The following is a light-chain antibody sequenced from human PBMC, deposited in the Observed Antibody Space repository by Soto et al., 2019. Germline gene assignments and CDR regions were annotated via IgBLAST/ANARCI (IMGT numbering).Light chain of an antibody. J-gene: IGLJ1*01. Sequence: QSALTQPASVSGSPGQSITISCTGTSSDVGNYNLVSWYQQHPGKAPKLMIYDVSKRPSGVSNRFSGSKSGNTASLTISGLQADVEADYYCCSYAGDSYVFGSGTQLTVL. CDR3: CSYAGDSYV. V-gene: IGLV2-23*02. CDR1: SSDVGNYNL. CDR2: DVS.